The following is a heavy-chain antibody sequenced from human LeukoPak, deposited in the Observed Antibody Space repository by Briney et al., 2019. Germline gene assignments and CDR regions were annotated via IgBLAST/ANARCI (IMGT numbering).Heavy chain of an antibody. CDR2: IYYSGST. D-gene: IGHD3-9*01. Sequence: PSETLSLTCTVSGGSMSNYYWSWIRQPPGKGLEWIGYIYYSGSTNYNPSLKSRVTISVDTSKNQFSLKLSSVTAADTAVYYCARHFVYYDISTGRVPYYFDYWGQGTLVTVSS. CDR1: GGSMSNYY. V-gene: IGHV4-59*08. J-gene: IGHJ4*02. CDR3: ARHFVYYDISTGRVPYYFDY.